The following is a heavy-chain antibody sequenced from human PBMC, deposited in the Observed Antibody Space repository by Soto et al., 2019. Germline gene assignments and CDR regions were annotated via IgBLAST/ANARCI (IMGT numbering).Heavy chain of an antibody. Sequence: GGSLRLSCAASGFTFSSYAMSWVRQAPGKGLEWVSAISGSGGSTYYADSVKGRFTISRDNSKNTLYLQMNSLRAEDTAVYYCAKGVNIVVVPAASHGMDVWGQGTTVTVSS. CDR3: AKGVNIVVVPAASHGMDV. CDR2: ISGSGGST. D-gene: IGHD2-2*01. CDR1: GFTFSSYA. J-gene: IGHJ6*02. V-gene: IGHV3-23*01.